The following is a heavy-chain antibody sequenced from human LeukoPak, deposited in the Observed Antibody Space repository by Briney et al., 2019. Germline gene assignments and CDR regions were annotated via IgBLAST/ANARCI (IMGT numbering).Heavy chain of an antibody. CDR3: ARHLAARLGGARFSDY. CDR2: INNSGST. D-gene: IGHD2-21*01. Sequence: SETRSLTCTVSGGSISGYYWSWIRQPPGKGLEWIGYINNSGSTNYNPSLKSRVTISVDTSRNQLSLKLSSVTAADTAVYYCARHLAARLGGARFSDYWGQGTLVTVSS. V-gene: IGHV4-59*08. CDR1: GGSISGYY. J-gene: IGHJ4*02.